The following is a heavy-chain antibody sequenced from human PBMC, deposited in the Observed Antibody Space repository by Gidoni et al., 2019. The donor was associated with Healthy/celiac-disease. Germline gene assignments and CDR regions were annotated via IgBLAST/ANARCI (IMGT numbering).Heavy chain of an antibody. J-gene: IGHJ4*02. V-gene: IGHV3-33*01. Sequence: QVQLVESGGGVVQPGRSLRLSCAASGFTFSSSGMHWVRQAPGKGLEWVAVRWYDGSNKYDADSVKGRVTISRDNSKNTLYLQMNSLRAEDTAVYYCARDTGYYDSSGYFDFDYWGQGTLVTVSS. CDR1: GFTFSSSG. CDR3: ARDTGYYDSSGYFDFDY. CDR2: RWYDGSNK. D-gene: IGHD3-22*01.